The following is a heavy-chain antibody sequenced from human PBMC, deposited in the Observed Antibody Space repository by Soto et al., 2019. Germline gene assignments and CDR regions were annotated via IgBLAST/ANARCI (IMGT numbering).Heavy chain of an antibody. CDR2: IVPIFGTT. V-gene: IGHV1-69*01. Sequence: QVRPVQSGAEVNKPGSSVKVSCKASGDTFSSYSISWVRQAPGQGLEWMGGIVPIFGTTVYAPRLQGRLTITADGPTSTSYMELSGLTFEDTAVYYCAANSLGGGSQGDVWGQGTTVTVSS. D-gene: IGHD3-10*01. CDR3: AANSLGGGSQGDV. J-gene: IGHJ6*02. CDR1: GDTFSSYS.